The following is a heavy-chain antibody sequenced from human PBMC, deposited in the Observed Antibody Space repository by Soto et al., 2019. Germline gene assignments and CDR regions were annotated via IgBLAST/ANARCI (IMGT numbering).Heavy chain of an antibody. Sequence: QVQLVESGGGVVQPGTSLRLSCAASGFSFSSYGMHWVRQAPGKGLEWVAVIWYDGSNEHYTDSVKGRFTSSRDNSKNTLYLQMNSLRAEDTAVYYCARNPRPTYGDYADYWGQGTLVTVSS. V-gene: IGHV3-33*01. CDR1: GFSFSSYG. CDR3: ARNPRPTYGDYADY. J-gene: IGHJ4*02. CDR2: IWYDGSNE. D-gene: IGHD4-17*01.